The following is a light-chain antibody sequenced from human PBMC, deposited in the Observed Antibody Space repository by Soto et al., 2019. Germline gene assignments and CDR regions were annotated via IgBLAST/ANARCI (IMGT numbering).Light chain of an antibody. V-gene: IGLV2-14*02. Sequence: QSALTQPASVSGSPGQSITISCTGTSSDVGSYNLVSWYQQHPGKAPKLMIYEGSKRPSGVSNRFSGSKSGNTASLTISGLQAEDEADYYCQSYDSSLSGFHVVFGGGTKVTVL. CDR1: SSDVGSYNL. J-gene: IGLJ2*01. CDR2: EGS. CDR3: QSYDSSLSGFHVV.